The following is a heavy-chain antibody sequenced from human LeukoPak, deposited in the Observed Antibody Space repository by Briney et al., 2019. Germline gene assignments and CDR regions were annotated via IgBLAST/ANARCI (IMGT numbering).Heavy chain of an antibody. CDR1: GGSISSYY. Sequence: SETLSLTCTVSGGSISSYYWSWIRQPPGKGLEWIGYIYYSGSTNYNPSLKSRVTISVDTSKNQFSLKLSSVTAADTAVYYCARDDGEGSEPAGMDVWGQGTTVTVSS. CDR2: IYYSGST. J-gene: IGHJ6*02. V-gene: IGHV4-59*01. D-gene: IGHD4-17*01. CDR3: ARDDGEGSEPAGMDV.